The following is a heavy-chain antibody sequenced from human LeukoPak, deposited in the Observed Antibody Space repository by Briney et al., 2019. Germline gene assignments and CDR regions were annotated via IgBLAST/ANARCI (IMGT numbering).Heavy chain of an antibody. CDR2: IYHSGST. Sequence: SETLSLTCAVSGGSISSSNWWSWVRQPPGKGLEWIGEIYHSGSTNYNPSLKSRVTISVDKSKNQFSLKLSSVTAADTAVYYCARSPQGRYCSGGSCYFDYWGQGTLVTVSS. CDR1: GGSISSSNW. J-gene: IGHJ4*02. D-gene: IGHD2-15*01. V-gene: IGHV4-4*02. CDR3: ARSPQGRYCSGGSCYFDY.